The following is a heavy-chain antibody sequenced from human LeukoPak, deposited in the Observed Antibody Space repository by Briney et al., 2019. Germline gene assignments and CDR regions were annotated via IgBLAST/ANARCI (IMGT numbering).Heavy chain of an antibody. V-gene: IGHV3-23*01. CDR2: ISGSGGST. Sequence: GGSLRLSCAASEFTFSTYAMSWVRQAPGKGLEWVSAISGSGGSTYYADSVKGRFTISRDNSKNTLYLQMNSLRAEDTAVYYCAKVVSWWLPFDYWGQGTLVTVSP. CDR3: AKVVSWWLPFDY. J-gene: IGHJ4*02. CDR1: EFTFSTYA. D-gene: IGHD2-21*01.